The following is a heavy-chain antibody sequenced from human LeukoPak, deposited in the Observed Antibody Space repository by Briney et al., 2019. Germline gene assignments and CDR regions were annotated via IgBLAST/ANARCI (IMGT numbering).Heavy chain of an antibody. D-gene: IGHD3-10*01. V-gene: IGHV4-31*03. J-gene: IGHJ6*04. CDR1: GGSISSGGYY. Sequence: SEALSLTCTVSGGSISSGGYYWSWIRQHPGKGLEWIGYIYYSGSTYYNPSLKSRVTISVDTSKNQFSLKVSSVTAADTAVYYCASSSGYGMDVWGKGTTVTVSS. CDR2: IYYSGST. CDR3: ASSSGYGMDV.